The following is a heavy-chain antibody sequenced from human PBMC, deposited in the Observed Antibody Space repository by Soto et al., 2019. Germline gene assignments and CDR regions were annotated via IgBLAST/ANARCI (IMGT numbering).Heavy chain of an antibody. Sequence: EVQLVESGGGLVKPGGSLRLSCAASGFTFSSYSMNWVRQAPGKGLEWVSSISSSSSSIYYADSVKGRFTISRDNAKNSLYLKMNRLRAEDTAVYYCARKYSGYDLAYFDYWGQGTLVTVSS. J-gene: IGHJ4*02. CDR1: GFTFSSYS. V-gene: IGHV3-21*01. CDR2: ISSSSSSI. CDR3: ARKYSGYDLAYFDY. D-gene: IGHD5-12*01.